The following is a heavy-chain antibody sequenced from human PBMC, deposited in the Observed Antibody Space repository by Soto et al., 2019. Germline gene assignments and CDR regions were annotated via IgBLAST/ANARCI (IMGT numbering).Heavy chain of an antibody. CDR3: VSHVLQHNWMDP. D-gene: IGHD1-1*01. Sequence: QVQLQQWGAGLLEPSETLSLTCGISGGSFSGFYWSWIRQSPGKGLEWIGEINHSRTTHYNPSLESHVNTWIDTSTAQFALNSNSATAAATAMYYCVSHVLQHNWMDPWGQGTLVSVSS. J-gene: IGHJ5*02. CDR1: GGSFSGFY. V-gene: IGHV4-34*01. CDR2: INHSRTT.